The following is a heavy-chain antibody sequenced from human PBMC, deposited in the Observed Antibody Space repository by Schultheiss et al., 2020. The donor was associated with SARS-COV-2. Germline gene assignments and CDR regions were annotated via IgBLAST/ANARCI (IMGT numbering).Heavy chain of an antibody. V-gene: IGHV4-39*02. CDR1: GGSISSSSYY. CDR2: IYYSGST. D-gene: IGHD1/OR15-1a*01. Sequence: SQTLSLTCTVSGGSISSSSYYWGWIRQPPGKGLEWIGSIYYSGSTYYNPSLKSRVTISVDTSKNQFSLKLSSVTAADTAVYYCAKDRGWNTCDYWGQGTRVTVSS. J-gene: IGHJ4*02. CDR3: AKDRGWNTCDY.